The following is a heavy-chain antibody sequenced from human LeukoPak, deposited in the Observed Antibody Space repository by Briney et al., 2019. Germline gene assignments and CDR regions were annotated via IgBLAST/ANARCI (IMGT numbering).Heavy chain of an antibody. J-gene: IGHJ4*02. CDR2: IWYDGSNK. CDR1: GFTFSSYG. Sequence: GGSLRLSCAASGFTFSSYGMHWVRQAPGKGLEWVAVIWYDGSNKYYADSVKGRFTISRDNSKNTLYLQRNSLRAEDTAVYYCAKDLSGGSQYYFDYWGQGTLVTVSS. V-gene: IGHV3-33*06. D-gene: IGHD2-15*01. CDR3: AKDLSGGSQYYFDY.